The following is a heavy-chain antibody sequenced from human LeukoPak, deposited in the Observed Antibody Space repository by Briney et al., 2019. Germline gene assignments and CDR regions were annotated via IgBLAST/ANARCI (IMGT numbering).Heavy chain of an antibody. J-gene: IGHJ4*02. CDR1: GFTVSSNY. D-gene: IGHD6-19*01. CDR3: ARAGRIAVAGYYFDY. Sequence: GGSLRLSCAASGFTVSSNYMSWVRQAPGEGLEWVSVIYSGGSTYYADSVKGRFTISRDNSKNTLYLQMNSLRAEDTAVYYCARAGRIAVAGYYFDYWGQGTLVTVSS. V-gene: IGHV3-66*01. CDR2: IYSGGST.